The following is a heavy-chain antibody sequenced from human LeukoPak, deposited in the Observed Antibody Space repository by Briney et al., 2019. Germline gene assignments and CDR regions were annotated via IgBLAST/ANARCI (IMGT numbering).Heavy chain of an antibody. J-gene: IGHJ3*02. CDR3: ARDLVTVTKGFDI. Sequence: SETLSLTCAVSDDSFSSHYWTWIRQPPGKGLEWIGYISYIGTTNYNPSLKSRVTLSIDTSKNQFSLKLSSVTAADTAVYYCARDLVTVTKGFDIWGQGTMVSVSS. D-gene: IGHD4-17*01. V-gene: IGHV4-59*11. CDR2: ISYIGTT. CDR1: DDSFSSHY.